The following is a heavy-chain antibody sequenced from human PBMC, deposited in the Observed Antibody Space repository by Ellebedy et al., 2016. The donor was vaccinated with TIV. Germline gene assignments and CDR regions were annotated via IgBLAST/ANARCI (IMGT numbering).Heavy chain of an antibody. J-gene: IGHJ6*02. CDR2: ISSSSSYI. V-gene: IGHV3-21*01. D-gene: IGHD3-10*01. Sequence: GESLKISXAASGFTFSSYSMNWVRQAPGKGLEWVSSISSSSSYIYYADSVKGRFTISRDNAKNSLYLQMNSLRAEDTAVYYCARVGAHGSGSYYLDYYYYYGMDVWGQGTTVTVSS. CDR1: GFTFSSYS. CDR3: ARVGAHGSGSYYLDYYYYYGMDV.